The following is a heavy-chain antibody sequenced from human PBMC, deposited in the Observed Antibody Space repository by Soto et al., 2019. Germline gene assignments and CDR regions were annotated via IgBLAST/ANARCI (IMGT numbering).Heavy chain of an antibody. CDR3: ARDTPCSGGSCYYFDY. CDR1: GGSISSGGSY. Sequence: QVQLQESGPGLVKTSQTRSPTCTVSGGSISSGGSYWSWIRQHPGKCMEWIGYIYYSGSTYSNPSLKCRVTISVATSKNQFSLKLSSVTAADTAVYYCARDTPCSGGSCYYFDYWCQGTLVTVSS. D-gene: IGHD2-15*01. J-gene: IGHJ4*02. V-gene: IGHV4-31*03. CDR2: IYYSGST.